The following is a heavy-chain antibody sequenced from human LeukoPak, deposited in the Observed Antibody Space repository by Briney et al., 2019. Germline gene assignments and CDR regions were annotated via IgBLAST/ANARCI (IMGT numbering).Heavy chain of an antibody. CDR2: ISSSGSTI. CDR3: ARQTTMIVVDIDYFDY. Sequence: GGSLRLSCAASGFTFSDYYMSWIRQAPGKGLEWVSYISSSGSTIYYADSVKGRFTISRDNAKNSLYLQMNSLRAEDTAVYYCARQTTMIVVDIDYFDYWGQGTLVTVSS. D-gene: IGHD3-22*01. CDR1: GFTFSDYY. V-gene: IGHV3-11*01. J-gene: IGHJ4*02.